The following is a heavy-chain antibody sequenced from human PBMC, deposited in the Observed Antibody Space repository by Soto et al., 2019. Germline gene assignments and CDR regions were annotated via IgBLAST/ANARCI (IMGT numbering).Heavy chain of an antibody. CDR1: GGSISSDDYY. CDR3: ARDLDGLHDDTSGPFPRPG. CDR2: IHSSGSI. D-gene: IGHD3-22*01. V-gene: IGHV4-30-4*01. J-gene: IGHJ1*01. Sequence: SETLSLTCTVSGGSISSDDYYWSWIRQAPGRGLEWIGYIHSSGSIYYNPSLKSRARMSIDTAGNQFSLKVSSVTVADTAVYYCARDLDGLHDDTSGPFPRPGWGQGTLVTVSS.